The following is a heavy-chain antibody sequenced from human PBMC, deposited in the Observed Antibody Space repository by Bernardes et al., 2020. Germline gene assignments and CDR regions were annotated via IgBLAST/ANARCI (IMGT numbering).Heavy chain of an antibody. V-gene: IGHV3-11*01. D-gene: IGHD3-16*01. CDR1: GFTFSDHY. Sequence: GGSLRLSCAASGFTFSDHYMSWIRQAPGKGLEWVSYLGTSGTNTYYADSVKGRFTISRDNARNSLYLQMNSLRAEDTAVYYCARSPHPVMITLWGQGTLVTVSS. CDR2: LGTSGTNT. J-gene: IGHJ4*02. CDR3: ARSPHPVMITL.